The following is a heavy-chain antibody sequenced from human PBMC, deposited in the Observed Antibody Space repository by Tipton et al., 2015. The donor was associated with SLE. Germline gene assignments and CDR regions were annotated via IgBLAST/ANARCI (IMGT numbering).Heavy chain of an antibody. D-gene: IGHD6-19*01. J-gene: IGHJ4*02. CDR1: GCSTSSISYY. Sequence: TLSLTCTVSGCSTSSISYYWGWIRQPPGKGLEWIGSIHYSGSTPYNSPRESRVTISIDTSKRQVSLKLSAVTASDRAGYYCAGTASGGWYVIDYCGQGTLVTVPS. V-gene: IGHV4-39*01. CDR3: AGTASGGWYVIDY. CDR2: IHYSGST.